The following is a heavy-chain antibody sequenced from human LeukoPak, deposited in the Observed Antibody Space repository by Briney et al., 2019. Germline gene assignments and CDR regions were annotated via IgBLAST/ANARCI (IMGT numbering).Heavy chain of an antibody. J-gene: IGHJ6*03. CDR3: ASGEFYRDAEYLLYFYMDG. D-gene: IGHD3-10*01. V-gene: IGHV1-69*13. CDR1: AGSFNDYA. CDR2: IIPVYSIS. Sequence: ASVTVSCKASAGSFNDYAVSWVRQAPGQGLEWMGGIIPVYSISNYAQNFHDRVSLSADASTSSVYMELRSLTPDDTAVYYCASGEFYRDAEYLLYFYMDGWGTGTTVTVSS.